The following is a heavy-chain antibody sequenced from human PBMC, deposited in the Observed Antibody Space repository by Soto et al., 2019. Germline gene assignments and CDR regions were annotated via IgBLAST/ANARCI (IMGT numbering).Heavy chain of an antibody. V-gene: IGHV1-46*03. D-gene: IGHD6-13*01. J-gene: IGHJ3*02. Sequence: ASLKVYCKASGYTFTSYYMHCVRHTTGQGLEWMGIINPSGGSTSYAQKFQGRVTMTRDTSTSTAYMELSSLRSEDTAVYYCARVGYSSSFDAFDIWGQGTMVT. CDR2: INPSGGST. CDR1: GYTFTSYY. CDR3: ARVGYSSSFDAFDI.